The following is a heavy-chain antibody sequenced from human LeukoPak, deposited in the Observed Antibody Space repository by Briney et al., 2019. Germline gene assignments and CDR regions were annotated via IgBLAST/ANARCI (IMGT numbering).Heavy chain of an antibody. CDR1: GFTFDDYG. Sequence: GGSLRLSCAASGFTFDDYGMSWVRQAPGKGLEWVSGINWNGGSTGYADSVKGRFTISRDNAKNSLYLQMNSLRAEDTALYYCARLLLWFGEPYDAFDIWGQGTMVTVSS. D-gene: IGHD3-10*01. CDR3: ARLLLWFGEPYDAFDI. V-gene: IGHV3-20*04. CDR2: INWNGGST. J-gene: IGHJ3*02.